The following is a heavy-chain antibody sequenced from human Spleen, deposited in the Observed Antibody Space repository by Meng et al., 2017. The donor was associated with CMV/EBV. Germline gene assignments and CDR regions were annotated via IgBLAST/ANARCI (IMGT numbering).Heavy chain of an antibody. CDR3: ARGVPSSYYDSSGYWCAFDI. V-gene: IGHV1-18*01. D-gene: IGHD3-22*01. CDR2: ISAYNGNT. CDR1: GYTFTSYG. J-gene: IGHJ3*02. Sequence: ASVKVSCKASGYTFTSYGTSWVRQAPGQGLEWMGWISAYNGNTNYVQKLQGRVTMTTDTSTSTAYMELRSLRSDDTAVYYCARGVPSSYYDSSGYWCAFDIWGQGTMVTVSS.